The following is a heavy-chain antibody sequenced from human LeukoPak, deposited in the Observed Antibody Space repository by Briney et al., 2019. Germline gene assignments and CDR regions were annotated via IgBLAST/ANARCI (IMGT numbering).Heavy chain of an antibody. D-gene: IGHD6-13*01. CDR2: IYYSGST. V-gene: IGHV4-59*01. J-gene: IGHJ6*02. Sequence: PSETLSLTCTVSGGSISSYYWSWIRQPPGKGLEWIGYIYYSGSTNYNPSLKSRVTISVDTSKNQFSLKLSSVTAADTAVYYCARGPYSPTTYYYYGMDVWGQGTTVTVSS. CDR3: ARGPYSPTTYYYYGMDV. CDR1: GGSISSYY.